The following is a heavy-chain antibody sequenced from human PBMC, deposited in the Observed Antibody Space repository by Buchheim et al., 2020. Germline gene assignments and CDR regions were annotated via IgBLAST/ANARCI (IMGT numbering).Heavy chain of an antibody. CDR1: GFIFSSYE. CDR3: VRGGYPYYGLDV. Sequence: EVQLVESGGSLVQPGGSLRLSCAASGFIFSSYEMNWVRQAPGKGLEWISYIRGGGSPIYYTESVKGRFITSRDNSRSSLYLQMNSLRAEDTAVYFCVRGGYPYYGLDVWGQGTT. D-gene: IGHD5-12*01. J-gene: IGHJ6*02. CDR2: IRGGGSPI. V-gene: IGHV3-48*03.